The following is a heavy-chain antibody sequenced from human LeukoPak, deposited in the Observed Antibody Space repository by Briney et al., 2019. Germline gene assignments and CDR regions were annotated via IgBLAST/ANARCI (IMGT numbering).Heavy chain of an antibody. V-gene: IGHV3-21*01. CDR1: GFTFSSYS. J-gene: IGHJ4*02. D-gene: IGHD6-19*01. CDR2: ISSSSYI. Sequence: PGGSLRLSCAASGFTFSSYSMNWVRQAPGKGLEWVSSISSSSYIYYADSVKSRFTISRDNAKNSLYLQMNSLRAEDTAVYYCAGGYSSGWADYWGQGTLVTVSS. CDR3: AGGYSSGWADY.